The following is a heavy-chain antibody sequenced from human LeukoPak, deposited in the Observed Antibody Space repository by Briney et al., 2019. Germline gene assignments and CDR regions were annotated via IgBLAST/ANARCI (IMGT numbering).Heavy chain of an antibody. Sequence: ASVKVSCKASGYTFTSYGISWVRQAPGQGLEWMGWIYSYNGNTNYAQKFQGRVTMTTDTSTSIAYMELRSLTPHDPAVYYCARLQNYGDYGYWGQGTLVTVSS. D-gene: IGHD4-17*01. J-gene: IGHJ4*02. V-gene: IGHV1-18*01. CDR3: ARLQNYGDYGY. CDR2: IYSYNGNT. CDR1: GYTFTSYG.